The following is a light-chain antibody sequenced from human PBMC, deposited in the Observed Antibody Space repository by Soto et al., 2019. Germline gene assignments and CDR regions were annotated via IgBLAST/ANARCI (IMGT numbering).Light chain of an antibody. CDR3: QQYNNWPPDYT. V-gene: IGKV3-15*01. Sequence: ETGMTQSPATLSVSPGERVTLSCRASQSINSNLAWYQQRPGQAPRVLIYDASTRATAVPARFSGSGSGTEFTLTISRRQSEDFAVYYCQQYNNWPPDYTFGQGTKLEIK. J-gene: IGKJ2*01. CDR1: QSINSN. CDR2: DAS.